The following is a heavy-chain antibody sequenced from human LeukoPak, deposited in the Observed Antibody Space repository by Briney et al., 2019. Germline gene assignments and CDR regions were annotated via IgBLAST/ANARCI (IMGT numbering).Heavy chain of an antibody. CDR3: ARGLIVGATVDI. Sequence: PSETLSLTCTVSGYSISSGGTYYWSWIRQPAGKGLEWIGRIYTSGSTNYNPSLKSRVTISVDTSKNQFPLKLSSVTAADTAVYYCARGLIVGATVDIWGQGTMVTVSS. D-gene: IGHD1-26*01. J-gene: IGHJ3*02. CDR2: IYTSGST. V-gene: IGHV4-61*02. CDR1: GYSISSGGTYY.